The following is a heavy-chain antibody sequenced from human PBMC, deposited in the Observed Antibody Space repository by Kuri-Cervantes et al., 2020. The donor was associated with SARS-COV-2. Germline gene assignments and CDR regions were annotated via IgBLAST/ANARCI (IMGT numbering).Heavy chain of an antibody. CDR2: ILYDGSDK. J-gene: IGHJ6*03. V-gene: IGHV3-33*01. D-gene: IGHD3-10*01. CDR3: ARSGSGTYFHYFYYYMDV. Sequence: GESLKIFCAASGFSFSRSGMHWVRQAPGKGLEWLAVILYDGSDKFYADSVKGRFTVSRDNSKNTLYLQMNSLRAEDTAVYYCARSGSGTYFHYFYYYMDVWGKGTTVTVSS. CDR1: GFSFSRSG.